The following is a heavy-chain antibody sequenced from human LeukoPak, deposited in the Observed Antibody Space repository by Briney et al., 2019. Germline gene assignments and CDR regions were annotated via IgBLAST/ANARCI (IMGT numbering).Heavy chain of an antibody. V-gene: IGHV1-18*01. J-gene: IGHJ4*02. Sequence: ASVTVSCKASGYTFTSYGISWVRQAPGQGLEWMGWISAYDGNTNYAQKLQGRVTMTTDTSTSTAYRELRSLRSDDTAVYYCARGDYETGTVLIDYWGQGTLVTVSS. CDR2: ISAYDGNT. CDR1: GYTFTSYG. CDR3: ARGDYETGTVLIDY. D-gene: IGHD1-1*01.